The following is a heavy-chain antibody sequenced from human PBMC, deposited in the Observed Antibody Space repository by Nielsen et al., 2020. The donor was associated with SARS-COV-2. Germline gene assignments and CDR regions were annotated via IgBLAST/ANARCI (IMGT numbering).Heavy chain of an antibody. J-gene: IGHJ3*01. D-gene: IGHD3-10*01. CDR1: GFTFNIYA. CDR2: VSASGGST. V-gene: IGHV3-23*01. CDR3: AKDGVVRDDALDL. Sequence: GESLKISCAASGFTFNIYAMAWVRRAPGRGLQRVTGVSASGGSTYYTDSVKGRFSISRDNSKNTLFLQMHSLRVEDTALYYCAKDGVVRDDALDLWGQRTMVTVSS.